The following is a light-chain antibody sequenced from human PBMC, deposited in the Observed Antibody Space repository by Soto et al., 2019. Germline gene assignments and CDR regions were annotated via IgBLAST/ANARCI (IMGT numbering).Light chain of an antibody. CDR1: QSFSSW. Sequence: DIQMTQSPSTLSASVGDRVTITCRASQSFSSWLAWYQQKPGKAPKLLIYKASTLESGVPSRFSGSGSGTEFTLSISSLQPDDFATYYCQQYNSYPVTVGGGTKVEIK. J-gene: IGKJ4*01. CDR3: QQYNSYPVT. CDR2: KAS. V-gene: IGKV1-5*03.